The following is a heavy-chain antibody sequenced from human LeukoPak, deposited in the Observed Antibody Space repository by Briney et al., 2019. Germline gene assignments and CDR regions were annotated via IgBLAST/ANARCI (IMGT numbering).Heavy chain of an antibody. D-gene: IGHD2-2*01. Sequence: GGSLRLSCAASGFTFSSYSMNWVRQAPGKGLEWVSYISSSSSTIYYADSVKGRFTISRENAKNSLYLQMNSLRAGDTAVYYCARYCSSTSCYEGHDAFDIWGQGTMVTVSS. CDR2: ISSSSSTI. V-gene: IGHV3-48*01. J-gene: IGHJ3*02. CDR1: GFTFSSYS. CDR3: ARYCSSTSCYEGHDAFDI.